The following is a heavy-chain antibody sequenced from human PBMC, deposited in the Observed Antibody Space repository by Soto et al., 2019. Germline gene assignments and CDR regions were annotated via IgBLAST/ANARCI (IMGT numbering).Heavy chain of an antibody. CDR1: DFTFSGYW. Sequence: GGSLRLSCAASDFTFSGYWMHWVRQAPGKGLVWVSRINGDGSDTTYADSVKGRFTVSRDNAKKTLYLRMDGLITDDTAIYYCARSRNAFDIWGQGTMVTVSS. J-gene: IGHJ3*02. D-gene: IGHD6-6*01. CDR2: INGDGSDT. CDR3: ARSRNAFDI. V-gene: IGHV3-74*01.